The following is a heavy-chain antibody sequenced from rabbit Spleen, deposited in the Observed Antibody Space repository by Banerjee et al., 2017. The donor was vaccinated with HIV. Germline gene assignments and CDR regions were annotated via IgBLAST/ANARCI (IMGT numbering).Heavy chain of an antibody. D-gene: IGHD2-1*01. CDR2: IDTNDGDT. Sequence: LEESGGGLVKPGGTLTLTCTVSGFSFSSNWICWVRQAPGKGLEWIACIDTNDGDTDYANWPKGRFTISKTSSTTVTLQMTSLTDADTATYFCARDLDGAIGWNFGWWGPGTLVTVS. V-gene: IGHV1S45*01. CDR3: ARDLDGAIGWNFGW. CDR1: GFSFSSNW. J-gene: IGHJ4*01.